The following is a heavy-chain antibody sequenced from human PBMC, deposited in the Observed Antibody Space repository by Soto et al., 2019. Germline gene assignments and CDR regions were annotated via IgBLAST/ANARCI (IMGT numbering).Heavy chain of an antibody. CDR1: GGTFSSYA. J-gene: IGHJ5*02. Sequence: QVQLVQSGAEVKKAGSSVKVSCKESGGTFSSYAIAWVRQATGEGLEWMGGIVPTFGIANYAQKCQGRVAITADAATNTAYMELSSLRSDDTAVYYCAKAAQTRYNWNDLGNWFDPWGQGTLVIVSS. V-gene: IGHV1-69*01. CDR2: IVPTFGIA. D-gene: IGHD1-1*01. CDR3: AKAAQTRYNWNDLGNWFDP.